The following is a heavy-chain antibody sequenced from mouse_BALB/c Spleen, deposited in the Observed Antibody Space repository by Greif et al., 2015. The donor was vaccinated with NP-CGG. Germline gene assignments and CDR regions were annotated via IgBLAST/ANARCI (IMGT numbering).Heavy chain of an antibody. CDR2: IRNKANGYTT. Sequence: EVKVVESGGGLVQPEGSLRLSCATSGFTFTDYYMSWVRQPPGKALEWLGFIRNKANGYTTEYSASVKGRFTISRDNSQSILYLQMNTLRAEDSATYYCARDRSNYSYYYAMDYWGQGTSVTVSS. D-gene: IGHD2-5*01. CDR1: GFTFTDYY. J-gene: IGHJ4*01. V-gene: IGHV7-3*02. CDR3: ARDRSNYSYYYAMDY.